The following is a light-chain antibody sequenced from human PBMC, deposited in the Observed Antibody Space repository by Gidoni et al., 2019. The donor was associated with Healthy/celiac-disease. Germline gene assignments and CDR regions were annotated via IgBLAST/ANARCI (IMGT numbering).Light chain of an antibody. V-gene: IGLV6-57*04. J-gene: IGLJ1*01. CDR3: QSYDSSNYV. Sequence: NFMLTQPHSVSESPGKTVTISCTRSSGSNASNYVQWYQQRPGSAPTTVTYEDNRRPSGVPDRFSGSIDSSSNSASLTISGLKTEDEADYYCQSYDSSNYVFGTGTKVTVL. CDR1: SGSNASNY. CDR2: EDN.